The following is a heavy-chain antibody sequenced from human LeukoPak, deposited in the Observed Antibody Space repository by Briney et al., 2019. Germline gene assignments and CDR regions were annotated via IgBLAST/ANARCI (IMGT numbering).Heavy chain of an antibody. J-gene: IGHJ3*02. Sequence: PGGSLRLSCSASGFTISLYAMHWVRQAPGKGLEYVSGISSKGVSTYYADSVKGRFTISRDNSKDTMFLQMSSLRPEDTAVYYCARGYCSGGSCYPRGAFDMWGQGTMVTVSS. CDR2: ISSKGVST. CDR1: GFTISLYA. V-gene: IGHV3-64D*09. D-gene: IGHD2-15*01. CDR3: ARGYCSGGSCYPRGAFDM.